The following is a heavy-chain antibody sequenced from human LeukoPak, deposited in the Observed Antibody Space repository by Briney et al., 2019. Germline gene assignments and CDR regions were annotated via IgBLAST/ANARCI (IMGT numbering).Heavy chain of an antibody. Sequence: QPGGSLRLSCAASGFSVSNNYMSWVRQAPGKGLEWVSVIYSGGSTFYADSVKGRFTISRDNSKSTLYLQMNSLRAEDTAVYYCASDSYSPEYFQHWGQGTLVTVSS. D-gene: IGHD2-15*01. J-gene: IGHJ1*01. V-gene: IGHV3-66*01. CDR2: IYSGGST. CDR3: ASDSYSPEYFQH. CDR1: GFSVSNNY.